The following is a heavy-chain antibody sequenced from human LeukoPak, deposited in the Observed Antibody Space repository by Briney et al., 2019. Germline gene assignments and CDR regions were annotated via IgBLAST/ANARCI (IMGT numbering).Heavy chain of an antibody. Sequence: SQTLSLTCTVSGGSISSGGYYWSWIRQPPGKGLEWIGYIYHSGSTYYNPSLKSRVTISVDRSKNQFSLKLSSVTAADTAVYYCARGIVVVPAAISYPPHVFDYWGQGTLVTVSS. J-gene: IGHJ4*02. CDR3: ARGIVVVPAAISYPPHVFDY. CDR2: IYHSGST. CDR1: GGSISSGGYY. D-gene: IGHD2-2*02. V-gene: IGHV4-30-2*01.